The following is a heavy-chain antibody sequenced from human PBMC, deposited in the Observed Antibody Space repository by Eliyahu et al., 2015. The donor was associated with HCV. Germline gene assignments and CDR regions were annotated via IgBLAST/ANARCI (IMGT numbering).Heavy chain of an antibody. J-gene: IGHJ6*02. CDR2: INPNSGGT. CDR3: ARVGFYYYTMDV. V-gene: IGHV1-2*02. CDR1: GYXLTDYY. D-gene: IGHD3-16*01. Sequence: QXQLVQSGXEVKKPGASVKISCKXXGYXLTDYYVXWVRQAPGQGLEGMGWINPNSGGTNSAQKFQDRVTMTTDTSISTAYMELSRLRTDDTAVYYCARVGFYYYTMDVWGQGTTVTVSS.